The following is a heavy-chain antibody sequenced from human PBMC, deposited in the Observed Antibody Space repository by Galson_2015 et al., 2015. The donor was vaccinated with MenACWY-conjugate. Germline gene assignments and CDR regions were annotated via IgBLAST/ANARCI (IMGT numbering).Heavy chain of an antibody. J-gene: IGHJ2*01. V-gene: IGHV1-2*04. CDR1: GYTFTGYY. Sequence: SVKVSCKASGYTFTGYYMHWVRQAPGQGLEWMGWTNPNSGGTNYAQKFQGWVTMTRDTSISTAYMELSRLRSDDTAVYYCARVKVAGGYWYFDLWGRGTLVTVSS. CDR2: TNPNSGGT. CDR3: ARVKVAGGYWYFDL. D-gene: IGHD6-19*01.